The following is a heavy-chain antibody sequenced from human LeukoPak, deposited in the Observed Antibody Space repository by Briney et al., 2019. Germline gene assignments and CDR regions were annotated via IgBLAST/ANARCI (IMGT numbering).Heavy chain of an antibody. CDR1: GYTFISFG. Sequence: ASVNVSCKASGYTFISFGISWVRQAPGQGLEWMGIINPSGGSTSYAQKFQGRVTMTRDTSTSTVYMELSSLRSEDTAVYYCARSDTAMIIDYWGQGTLVTVSS. D-gene: IGHD5-18*01. CDR3: ARSDTAMIIDY. J-gene: IGHJ4*02. V-gene: IGHV1-46*01. CDR2: INPSGGST.